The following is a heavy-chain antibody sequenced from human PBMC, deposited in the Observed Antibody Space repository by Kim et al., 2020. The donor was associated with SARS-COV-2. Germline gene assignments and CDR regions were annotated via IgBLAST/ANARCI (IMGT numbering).Heavy chain of an antibody. V-gene: IGHV3-48*03. CDR1: GFTFSSYE. CDR3: ARICSGGSCSRDYYYYGMDV. Sequence: GGSLRLSCAASGFTFSSYEMNWVRQAPGKGLEWVSYISSSGSTIYYADSVKGRSTISRDNAKNSLYLQMNSLRAEDTAVYYCARICSGGSCSRDYYYYGMDVWGQGTTVTVSS. CDR2: ISSSGSTI. D-gene: IGHD2-15*01. J-gene: IGHJ6*02.